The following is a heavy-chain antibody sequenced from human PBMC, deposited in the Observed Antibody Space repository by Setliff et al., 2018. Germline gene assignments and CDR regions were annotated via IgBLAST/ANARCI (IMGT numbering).Heavy chain of an antibody. CDR3: ARYQGWRLRGYGIDY. J-gene: IGHJ4*02. V-gene: IGHV4-34*01. Sequence: ASETLSLTCAVYGGSFSTYYWIWIRQPPGKGLEWIGEINHSGSTNYNPSLKSRVTISVDTSKNQFSLKLSSVTAADTAVYYCARYQGWRLRGYGIDYWGQGTLVTVSS. CDR2: INHSGST. D-gene: IGHD3-10*01. CDR1: GGSFSTYY.